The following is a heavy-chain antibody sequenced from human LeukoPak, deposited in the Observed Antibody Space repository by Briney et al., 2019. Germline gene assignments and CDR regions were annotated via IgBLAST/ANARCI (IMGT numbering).Heavy chain of an antibody. Sequence: PGGSLRLSCAASGCTFSSYGRHWVRQAPGKGLEWVGVISYDGSNKYYANSVKGLFTISRNNSKNTLYLQMNSLRAEDTAVYYCAKDRERSPGTWGQGTLVTVSS. J-gene: IGHJ5*02. CDR1: GCTFSSYG. CDR3: AKDRERSPGT. V-gene: IGHV3-30*18. CDR2: ISYDGSNK. D-gene: IGHD6-25*01.